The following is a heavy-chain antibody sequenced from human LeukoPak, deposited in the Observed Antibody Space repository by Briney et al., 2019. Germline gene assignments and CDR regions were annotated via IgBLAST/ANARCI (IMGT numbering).Heavy chain of an antibody. J-gene: IGHJ4*02. D-gene: IGHD2-15*01. Sequence: PSETLSLTCTVSGGSISSSSYYWGWIRQPPGKGLEWIGSIHYSGSTYYNPSLRSRVTMSLDTSKNQFSLKLYSVTAADTAVYYCARGGGGSSRFDQWGQGILVTVSS. V-gene: IGHV4-39*07. CDR2: IHYSGST. CDR3: ARGGGGSSRFDQ. CDR1: GGSISSSSYY.